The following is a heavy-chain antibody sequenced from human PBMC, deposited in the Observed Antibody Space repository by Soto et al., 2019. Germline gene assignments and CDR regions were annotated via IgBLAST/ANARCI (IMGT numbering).Heavy chain of an antibody. CDR2: IFQSGTT. J-gene: IGHJ4*02. Sequence: QVELQESGPGLVKTSGALSLTCAVSGGSISSGHWWSWVRQPPGEGLEWIGEIFQSGTTNYNPSVESRVIISMDKSKNQFSLEVISVTAADTAVYFCARHIAVAGTRGFDYWGKGTLVTVSS. CDR3: ARHIAVAGTRGFDY. V-gene: IGHV4-4*02. D-gene: IGHD6-19*01. CDR1: GGSISSGHW.